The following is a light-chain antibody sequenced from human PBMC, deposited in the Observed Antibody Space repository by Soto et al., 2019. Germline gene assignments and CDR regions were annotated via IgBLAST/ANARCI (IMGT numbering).Light chain of an antibody. V-gene: IGLV2-14*01. J-gene: IGLJ2*01. Sequence: QSARTQPASVSGSPGQSITISCTGTSSDVGGYNYVSWYQQHPGKAPKLMIYDVSNRPSGVSNRFSGSKSGNTASLTISGLQAEDEADYYCSSYTSSRVFGGETKLTVL. CDR1: SSDVGGYNY. CDR3: SSYTSSRV. CDR2: DVS.